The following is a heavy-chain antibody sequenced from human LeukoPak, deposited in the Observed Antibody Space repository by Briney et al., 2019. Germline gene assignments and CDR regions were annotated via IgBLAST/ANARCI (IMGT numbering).Heavy chain of an antibody. CDR2: IHHSGST. J-gene: IGHJ4*02. CDR3: ASKLTAVAGYFDY. CDR1: GFTFSRFW. Sequence: GSLRLSCAASGFTFSRFWMTWVRQPPGKGLEWIGEIHHSGSTNYNPSLKSRVTISVDKLKNQFSLKMSSVTAADTAVYYCASKLTAVAGYFDYWGQGTLVTVSS. D-gene: IGHD6-19*01. V-gene: IGHV4-4*02.